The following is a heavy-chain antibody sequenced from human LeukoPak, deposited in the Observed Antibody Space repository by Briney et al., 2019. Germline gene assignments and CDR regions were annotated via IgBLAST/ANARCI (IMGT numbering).Heavy chain of an antibody. Sequence: ASVKVSCKASGYTFTSYGISWVRQAPGQGLEWMGWISAYNGNTNYAQKLQGRVTMTTDTSTSTAYMELRSLRSDDTAVYYCAKDKVFYYGSGSLSSTKQMPAPFEYWGQGTLVTVSS. V-gene: IGHV1-18*01. CDR1: GYTFTSYG. D-gene: IGHD3-10*01. CDR2: ISAYNGNT. J-gene: IGHJ4*02. CDR3: AKDKVFYYGSGSLSSTKQMPAPFEY.